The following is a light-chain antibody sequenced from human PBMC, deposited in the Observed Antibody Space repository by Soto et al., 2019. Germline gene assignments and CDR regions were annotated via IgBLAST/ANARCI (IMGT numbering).Light chain of an antibody. CDR1: SGSVSTSYY. V-gene: IGLV8-61*01. Sequence: QAVVTQAPSFSVSPGGTVILTCGLTSGSVSTSYYPSWYQQSPGLAPRTLIYNTTTRSSGVPDRFSGSILGNKAALTITGAQSDESDYLCALYVGSGTVVFGGGTQLTVL. CDR3: ALYVGSGTVV. J-gene: IGLJ2*01. CDR2: NTT.